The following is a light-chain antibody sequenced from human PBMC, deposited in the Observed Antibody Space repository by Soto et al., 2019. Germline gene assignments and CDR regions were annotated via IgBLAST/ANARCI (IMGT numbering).Light chain of an antibody. Sequence: QSALTQPPSASGSPGQSVTISCSGSSSDVGSYNYVSWYQQHPGRAPKVIIYEVNKRPSGVPARFSGSKSGNTASLTVSGHRPEDEAEYFCNSYAGNGILLFGGGTKLTVL. CDR2: EVN. CDR1: SSDVGSYNY. J-gene: IGLJ2*01. CDR3: NSYAGNGILL. V-gene: IGLV2-8*01.